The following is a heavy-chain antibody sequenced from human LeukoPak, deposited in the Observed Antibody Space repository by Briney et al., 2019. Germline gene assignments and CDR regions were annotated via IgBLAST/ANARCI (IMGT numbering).Heavy chain of an antibody. V-gene: IGHV4-39*07. CDR2: IYYSGST. CDR3: ARDSSIAAAGTKTSAEYFQH. J-gene: IGHJ1*01. CDR1: GGSISSSSYY. D-gene: IGHD6-13*01. Sequence: SETLSLTCTVSGGSISSSSYYWGWIRQPPGKGLEWIGSIYYSGSTYYNPSLKSRVTISVDTSKNQFSLKLSSVTAADTAVYYCARDSSIAAAGTKTSAEYFQHWGQGTLVTVSS.